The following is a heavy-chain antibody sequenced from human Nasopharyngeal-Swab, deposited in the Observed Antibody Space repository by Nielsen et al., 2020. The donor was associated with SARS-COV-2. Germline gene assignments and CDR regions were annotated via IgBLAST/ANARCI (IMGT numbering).Heavy chain of an antibody. CDR1: GFTFSSYA. V-gene: IGHV3-23*01. Sequence: GESLKISCAASGFTFSSYAMNWVRQAPGKGLEWVSAISGSGGSTYYADSVKGRFTISRDNSKNTLYLQMNSLRAEDTAVYYCAKDQLEYSYGTLYGMDVWGQGTTVTVSS. CDR3: AKDQLEYSYGTLYGMDV. CDR2: ISGSGGST. J-gene: IGHJ6*02. D-gene: IGHD5-18*01.